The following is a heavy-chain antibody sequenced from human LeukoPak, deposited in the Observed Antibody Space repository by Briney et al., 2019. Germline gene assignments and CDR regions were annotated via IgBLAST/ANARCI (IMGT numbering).Heavy chain of an antibody. V-gene: IGHV4-59*08. D-gene: IGHD4-11*01. CDR2: IYYSGST. CDR3: ARPGYSITHDAFDI. Sequence: SETLSLTCTVSGGSISSSYWSWIRQPPGKGLEWIGYIYYSGSTNYNPSLKSRVTISVDTSKNQFSLKLSSVTAADTAVYYCARPGYSITHDAFDIWGQGTMVTVSS. CDR1: GGSISSSY. J-gene: IGHJ3*02.